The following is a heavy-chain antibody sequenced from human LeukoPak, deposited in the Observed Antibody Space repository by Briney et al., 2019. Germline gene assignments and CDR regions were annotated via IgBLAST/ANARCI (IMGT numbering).Heavy chain of an antibody. D-gene: IGHD6-13*01. CDR2: IWYDGSNK. CDR3: ARHIATIAAAAVDY. V-gene: IGHV3-33*03. CDR1: GFTFSSYG. J-gene: IGHJ4*02. Sequence: GALRLSCAASGFTFSSYGMHWVRQAPGKGLEWVAVIWYDGSNKYYADSVKGRFTISRDNAKNSLYLQMNSLRAEDTAVYYCARHIATIAAAAVDYWGRGTLVTVSS.